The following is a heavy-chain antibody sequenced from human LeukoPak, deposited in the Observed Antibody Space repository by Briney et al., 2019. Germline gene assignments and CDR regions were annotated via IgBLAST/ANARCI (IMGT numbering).Heavy chain of an antibody. V-gene: IGHV4-59*01. Sequence: SETLSLTCSVSGGSISNYYWSWIRQPPGKGLEWIGYIYYSGSTNYNPSLKSRVTISVDTSKNQFSLKLSSVTAADTAVYYCARGVVIAPQTFDYWGQGTLVTVSS. CDR2: IYYSGST. D-gene: IGHD2-21*01. CDR1: GGSISNYY. J-gene: IGHJ4*02. CDR3: ARGVVIAPQTFDY.